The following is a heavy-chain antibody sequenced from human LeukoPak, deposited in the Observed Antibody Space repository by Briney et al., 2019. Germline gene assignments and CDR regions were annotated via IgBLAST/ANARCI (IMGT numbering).Heavy chain of an antibody. CDR2: INTNTGNP. J-gene: IGHJ4*02. V-gene: IGHV7-4-1*01. CDR3: AIPLPGLVRGVLDY. D-gene: IGHD3-10*01. CDR1: GYTFSSYT. Sequence: ASVKVSCKASGYTFSSYTMNWVRQAPGQGLEWMGWINTNTGNPTYAQGFTGRFVFSLDTSVSTAYLQIGSLKAEDTAVYYCAIPLPGLVRGVLDYWGQGTLVTVSS.